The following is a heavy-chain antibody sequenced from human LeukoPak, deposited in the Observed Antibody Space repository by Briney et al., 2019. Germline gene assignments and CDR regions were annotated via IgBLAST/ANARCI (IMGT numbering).Heavy chain of an antibody. J-gene: IGHJ4*02. D-gene: IGHD2-2*01. Sequence: GRSLRLSCAASGFTFDDYGTSWVRQAPGKGLEWVSAISGSGGSTDYADSVEGRFTISRDNSKNTLYLQMNSLIAEDTAVYYCAKDPLVVVPAALFDYWGQGTLVTVSS. V-gene: IGHV3-23*01. CDR3: AKDPLVVVPAALFDY. CDR1: GFTFDDYG. CDR2: ISGSGGST.